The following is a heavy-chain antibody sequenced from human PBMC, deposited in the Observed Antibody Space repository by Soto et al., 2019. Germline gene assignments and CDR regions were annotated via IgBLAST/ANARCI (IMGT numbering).Heavy chain of an antibody. CDR2: IYYSGST. Sequence: SETLSLTCTVSGDSIRSGNHYWSWIRQPPGKGLEWIGYIYYSGSTYYSPSLKSRVTISVDTSKNQFSLKLNSVTAADTAVYYCSRVYILTVYGCMDVWGQGTTAPVSS. J-gene: IGHJ6*02. D-gene: IGHD3-9*01. CDR3: SRVYILTVYGCMDV. CDR1: GDSIRSGNHY. V-gene: IGHV4-30-4*01.